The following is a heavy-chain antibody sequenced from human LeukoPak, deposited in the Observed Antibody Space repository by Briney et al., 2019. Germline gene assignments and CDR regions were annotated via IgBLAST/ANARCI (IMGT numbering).Heavy chain of an antibody. Sequence: GASVKVSCKASGYTFTGYYMHWVRQAPGQGLEWMGWINPNSGGTNYAQKFQGRVTMTRDTSISTAYMELSRLRSDDTAVYYCARSIFSWMQLSSGYWGQGTLVTVSS. CDR3: ARSIFSWMQLSSGY. CDR2: INPNSGGT. D-gene: IGHD5-18*01. V-gene: IGHV1-2*02. CDR1: GYTFTGYY. J-gene: IGHJ4*02.